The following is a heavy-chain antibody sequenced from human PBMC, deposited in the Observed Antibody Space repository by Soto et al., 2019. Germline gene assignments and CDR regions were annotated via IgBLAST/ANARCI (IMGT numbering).Heavy chain of an antibody. V-gene: IGHV3-30-3*01. CDR1: GFTFCSYA. Sequence: PGGCLSLACAGSGFTFCSYAMHWVRQAPCKGLEWVAVISYDGSNKYYADSVKGRFTISRDNSKNTLYLQMNSLRAEDTAVYYCARLSSGWTAAYYGMDVWGQGTTVTVSS. CDR2: ISYDGSNK. CDR3: ARLSSGWTAAYYGMDV. D-gene: IGHD6-19*01. J-gene: IGHJ6*02.